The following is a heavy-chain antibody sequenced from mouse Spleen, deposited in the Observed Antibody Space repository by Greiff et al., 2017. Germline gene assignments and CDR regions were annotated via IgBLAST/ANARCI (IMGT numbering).Heavy chain of an antibody. D-gene: IGHD2-1*01. J-gene: IGHJ2*01. CDR1: GYTFTSYW. CDR3: TLYSAFDY. CDR2: IYPSDSYT. V-gene: IGHV1-69*02. Sequence: LVRPGASVKLSCKASGYTFTSYWINWVKQRPGQGLEWIGNIYPSDSYTNYNQKFKDKATLTVDKSSSTAYMQLSSPTSEDSAVYYCTLYSAFDYWGQGTTLTVSS.